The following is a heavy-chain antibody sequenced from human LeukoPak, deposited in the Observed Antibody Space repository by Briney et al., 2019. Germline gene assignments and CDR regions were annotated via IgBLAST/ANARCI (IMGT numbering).Heavy chain of an antibody. CDR1: GYSFTSYW. CDR3: ARHSVGTGEPDYFDY. D-gene: IGHD1-14*01. J-gene: IGHJ4*02. Sequence: GESLKISCKGSGYSFTSYWIGWVGQMPGKGLEWMGIIYPADSDTRYSPSFQGQVTISADKSISTAYLQWSSLKASDTAMYYCARHSVGTGEPDYFDYWGQGTLVTVSS. V-gene: IGHV5-51*01. CDR2: IYPADSDT.